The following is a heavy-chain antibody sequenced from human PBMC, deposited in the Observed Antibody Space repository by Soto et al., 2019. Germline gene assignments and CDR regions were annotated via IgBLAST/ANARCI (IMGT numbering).Heavy chain of an antibody. D-gene: IGHD3-10*01. Sequence: QVQLVQSGAEVKKPGSSVKVSCKASGGTFSSYAISWVRQAPGQGLEWMGGIIPIFGTANYAQKFQGRVTITADESTSTAYMELSSLRSEDTAVYYCARGGRGTMVRGVIIKSWFDPWGQGTLVTVCS. CDR3: ARGGRGTMVRGVIIKSWFDP. V-gene: IGHV1-69*01. CDR1: GGTFSSYA. CDR2: IIPIFGTA. J-gene: IGHJ5*02.